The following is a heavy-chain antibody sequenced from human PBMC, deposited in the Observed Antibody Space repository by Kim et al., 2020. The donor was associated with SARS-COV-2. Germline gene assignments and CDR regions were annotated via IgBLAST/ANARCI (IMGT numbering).Heavy chain of an antibody. Sequence: GGSLRLSCTASGFTFADFAVNWVRQAPGKGPECLGFIRSTPSGGTTEYAASVKGRFTISRDDSKSIAYLQVHSLKTEDTAMYYCTMKGAYAHGWSPYYFDYWGQGTLVTVSS. V-gene: IGHV3-49*04. CDR2: IRSTPSGGTT. CDR3: TMKGAYAHGWSPYYFDY. J-gene: IGHJ4*02. D-gene: IGHD6-19*01. CDR1: GFTFADFA.